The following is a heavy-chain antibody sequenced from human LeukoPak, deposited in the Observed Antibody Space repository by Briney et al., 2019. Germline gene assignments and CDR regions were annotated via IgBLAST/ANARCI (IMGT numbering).Heavy chain of an antibody. Sequence: SETLSLTCAVYGGSFSAYYWSWIRQSPGKGLEWIAEINHRGDTNYNPSVKSRVSISVDTSKTQFSLKVTSLTAADTAVYYCARGPTISETGYFDYWGQGTLVTVSS. CDR1: GGSFSAYY. CDR3: ARGPTISETGYFDY. CDR2: INHRGDT. D-gene: IGHD1-1*01. V-gene: IGHV4-34*01. J-gene: IGHJ4*03.